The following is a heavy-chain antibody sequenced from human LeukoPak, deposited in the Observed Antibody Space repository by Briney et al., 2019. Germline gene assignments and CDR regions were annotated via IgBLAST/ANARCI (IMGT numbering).Heavy chain of an antibody. Sequence: SETLSLTCTVSGGSISSSTYCWGWIRQPPGKGLEWIGSMSYSGSTYYNPSLSLKSRVTISLDTSKKQFSLKLSSVTAADTAVYYCARVRTNHFPSFDFWGQGSLVTVSS. CDR1: GGSISSSTYC. J-gene: IGHJ4*02. CDR3: ARVRTNHFPSFDF. V-gene: IGHV4-39*02. D-gene: IGHD1-1*01. CDR2: MSYSGST.